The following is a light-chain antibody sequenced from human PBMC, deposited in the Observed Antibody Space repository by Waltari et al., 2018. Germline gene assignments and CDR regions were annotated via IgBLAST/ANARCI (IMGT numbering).Light chain of an antibody. Sequence: DVVMTQSPLSLPVTLGQPASISCRSSQTLVHSDGNTYLNWFQQRPGQSPRCLIYKVSNRDSGVPDRFSGSGSGTDFTLKISRVEAEDVGVYYCMQRTQWPGTFGQGTKVEF. CDR3: MQRTQWPGT. CDR2: KVS. J-gene: IGKJ1*01. CDR1: QTLVHSDGNTY. V-gene: IGKV2-30*02.